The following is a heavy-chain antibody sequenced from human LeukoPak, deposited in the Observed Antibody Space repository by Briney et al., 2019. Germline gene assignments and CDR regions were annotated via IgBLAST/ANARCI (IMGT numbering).Heavy chain of an antibody. J-gene: IGHJ4*02. V-gene: IGHV3-48*03. Sequence: PGRSLRLSCAASGFTCSSYEMNWVRQAPGKGLEWVSYISRSGSTIYYADSVKGRFTMSRDNAKNSLYLQMNSLRAEDTALYYCARDGGSSSWYVENYWGQGTLVTVSS. CDR2: ISRSGSTI. D-gene: IGHD6-13*01. CDR1: GFTCSSYE. CDR3: ARDGGSSSWYVENY.